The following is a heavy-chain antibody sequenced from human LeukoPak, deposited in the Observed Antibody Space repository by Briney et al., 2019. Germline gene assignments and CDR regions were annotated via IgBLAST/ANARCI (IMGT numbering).Heavy chain of an antibody. Sequence: SETLSLTCTVSGGSISSYYWSWIRQPAGKGLDWIGRIYTSGSTNYNPSLKSRVTMSVDTSKNQFSLKLSSVAAADTAVYYCARVRKDDYDFWSGYSYYMDVWGKGTTVTVSS. CDR2: IYTSGST. D-gene: IGHD3-3*01. J-gene: IGHJ6*03. CDR1: GGSISSYY. CDR3: ARVRKDDYDFWSGYSYYMDV. V-gene: IGHV4-4*07.